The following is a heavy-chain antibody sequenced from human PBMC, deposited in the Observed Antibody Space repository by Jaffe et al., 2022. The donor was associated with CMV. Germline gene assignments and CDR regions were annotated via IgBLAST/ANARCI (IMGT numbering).Heavy chain of an antibody. CDR3: ARASDYYGSGSYRDYFDY. CDR2: INHSGST. J-gene: IGHJ4*02. V-gene: IGHV4-34*01. Sequence: QVQLQQWGAGLLKPSETLSLTCAVYGGSFSGYYWSWIRQPPGKGLEWIGEINHSGSTNYNPSLKSRVTISVDTSKNQFSLKLSSVTAADTAVYYCARASDYYGSGSYRDYFDYWGQGTLVTVSS. CDR1: GGSFSGYY. D-gene: IGHD3-10*01.